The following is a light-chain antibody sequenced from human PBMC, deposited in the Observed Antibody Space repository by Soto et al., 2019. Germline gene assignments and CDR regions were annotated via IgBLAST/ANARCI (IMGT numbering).Light chain of an antibody. Sequence: QSALTQPASVSGSPGQSITISCSGTSSDIGAYDHVAWFQQFPGKTPKLVIYSVSNRPSGVSYRFSGSKAGNTASLTISGLQADDEADYYCISYTFSRSYVFGPGTKLTVL. CDR3: ISYTFSRSYV. V-gene: IGLV2-14*01. J-gene: IGLJ1*01. CDR1: SSDIGAYDH. CDR2: SVS.